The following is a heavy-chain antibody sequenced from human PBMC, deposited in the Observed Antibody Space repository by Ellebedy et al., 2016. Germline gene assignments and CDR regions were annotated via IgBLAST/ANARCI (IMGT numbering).Heavy chain of an antibody. CDR2: FDPEDGET. V-gene: IGHV1-24*01. CDR1: GYTLTELS. D-gene: IGHD2-2*02. J-gene: IGHJ4*02. CDR3: ATDLPASHCSSTSCYTGGY. Sequence: ASVKVSXKVSGYTLTELSMHWVRQAPGKGLEWMGGFDPEDGETIYAQKFQGRVTMTEDTSTDTAYMELSSLRSEDTAVYYCATDLPASHCSSTSCYTGGYWGQGTLVTVSS.